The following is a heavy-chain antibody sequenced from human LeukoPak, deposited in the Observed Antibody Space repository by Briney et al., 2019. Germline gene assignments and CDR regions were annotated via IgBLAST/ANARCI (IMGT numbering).Heavy chain of an antibody. J-gene: IGHJ5*02. D-gene: IGHD3-22*01. Sequence: SENLSLTCAVSDGSISSSNWWSWVRQPPGKGLEWIGEIYHSGSTNYNPSLKSRVTISVDKSKNQFSLKLSSVTAADTAVYYCARAPYGDSSDWFDPWGQGTLVTVSS. CDR1: DGSISSSNW. CDR3: ARAPYGDSSDWFDP. V-gene: IGHV4-4*02. CDR2: IYHSGST.